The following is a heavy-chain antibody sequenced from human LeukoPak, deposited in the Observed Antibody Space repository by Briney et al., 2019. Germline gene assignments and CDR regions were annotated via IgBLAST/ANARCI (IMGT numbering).Heavy chain of an antibody. J-gene: IGHJ4*02. D-gene: IGHD6-13*01. CDR1: GFTFSNAW. Sequence: GGSPRLSCAASGFTFSNAWMSWVRQAPGKGLEWVGRIKSKTDGGTTDYAAPVKGRFTISRDDSKNTLYLQMNSLKTEDTAVYYCTTDRDCSSWYVDYWGQGTLVTVSS. CDR2: IKSKTDGGTT. V-gene: IGHV3-15*01. CDR3: TTDRDCSSWYVDY.